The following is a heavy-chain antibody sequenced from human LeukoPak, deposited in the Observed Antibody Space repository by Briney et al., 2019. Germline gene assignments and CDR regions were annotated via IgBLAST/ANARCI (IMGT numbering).Heavy chain of an antibody. CDR3: ARAGIAAAGNRWFDP. V-gene: IGHV4-38-2*02. Sequence: SETLSLTCTVSGYSISSGYYWDWIRQPPGKGLEWIGSFHHSGSTDYNPSLKSRVTISIDTSKNQFSLKLSSVTAADTAVYYCARAGIAAAGNRWFDPWGQGTLVTVSS. CDR2: FHHSGST. D-gene: IGHD6-13*01. CDR1: GYSISSGYY. J-gene: IGHJ5*02.